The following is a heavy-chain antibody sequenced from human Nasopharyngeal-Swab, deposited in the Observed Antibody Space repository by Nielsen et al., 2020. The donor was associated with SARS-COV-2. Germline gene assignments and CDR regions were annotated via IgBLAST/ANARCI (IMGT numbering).Heavy chain of an antibody. V-gene: IGHV3-21*01. CDR1: GFTFSSYS. Sequence: GSLRLSCAASGFTFSSYSMNWVRQAPGKGLEWVSSISSSSSYIYYADSVKGRFTISRDNAKNSLYLQMNSLRAEDTAVYYCARDGSSWTDYYYHGMDVWGQGTTVTVSS. D-gene: IGHD6-13*01. CDR3: ARDGSSWTDYYYHGMDV. J-gene: IGHJ6*02. CDR2: ISSSSSYI.